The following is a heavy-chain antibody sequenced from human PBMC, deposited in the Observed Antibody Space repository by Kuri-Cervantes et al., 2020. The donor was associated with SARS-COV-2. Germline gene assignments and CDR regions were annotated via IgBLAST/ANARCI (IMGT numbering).Heavy chain of an antibody. CDR1: GFTFSSYW. CDR3: GGIPGYTCGWLAFDI. V-gene: IGHV3-7*04. Sequence: GESLKISCAASGFTFSSYWMSWVRQAPGKGLGWVANIKQDGSEKYYVYSVKGRFTISRDNAKKSLYLQMNSLRAADTAVYYCGGIPGYTCGWLAFDIWGQGTLVTVSS. CDR2: IKQDGSEK. J-gene: IGHJ3*02. D-gene: IGHD6-19*01.